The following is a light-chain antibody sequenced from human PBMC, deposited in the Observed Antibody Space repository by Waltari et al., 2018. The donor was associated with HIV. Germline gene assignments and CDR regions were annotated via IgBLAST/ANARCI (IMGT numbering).Light chain of an antibody. CDR2: INN. V-gene: IGLV10-54*01. Sequence: PPPKLLSYINNNRPSGVSGRFSASRSGDTAYLSISLLQSSDESDYYCSSWDSNVAAWVFCGGTTLTVL. J-gene: IGLJ3*02. CDR3: SSWDSNVAAWV.